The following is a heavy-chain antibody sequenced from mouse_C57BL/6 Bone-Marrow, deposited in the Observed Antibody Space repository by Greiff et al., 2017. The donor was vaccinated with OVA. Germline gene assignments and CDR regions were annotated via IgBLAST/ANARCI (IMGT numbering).Heavy chain of an antibody. CDR1: GFTFSSYA. J-gene: IGHJ2*01. Sequence: EVQLMESGGGLVKPGGSLKLSCAASGFTFSSYAMSWVRQTPGKRLEWVATISDGGSYTYYPDNVKGRFTISRDNVKNNLYLQMSHLKSEDTAMYYCAGEDGSSYEYDDFDYWGQGTTLTVSS. D-gene: IGHD1-1*01. V-gene: IGHV5-4*01. CDR3: AGEDGSSYEYDDFDY. CDR2: ISDGGSYT.